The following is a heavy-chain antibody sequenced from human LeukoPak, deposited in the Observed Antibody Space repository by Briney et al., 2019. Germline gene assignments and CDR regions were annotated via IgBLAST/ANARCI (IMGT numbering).Heavy chain of an antibody. V-gene: IGHV3-33*01. CDR3: ARDYCRTTSCLES. Sequence: PGRSLRLSCAASGFTFNSYGMFWVRQAPGKGLERVAFIWPDGSNKSYGDSVKGRFTISRDNSKNTVYLQMNSLRAEDTAVYYCARDYCRTTSCLESWGQGTLVTVSS. CDR2: IWPDGSNK. J-gene: IGHJ4*02. CDR1: GFTFNSYG. D-gene: IGHD2-2*01.